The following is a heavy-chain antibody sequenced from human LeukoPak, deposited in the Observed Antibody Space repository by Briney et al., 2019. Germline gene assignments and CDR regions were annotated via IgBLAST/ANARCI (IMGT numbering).Heavy chain of an antibody. J-gene: IGHJ6*03. Sequence: SETLSLTCTVSGGPISSYYWSWIRQPPGKGLEWIGYIYYSGSTNYNPSLKSRVTISVDTSKNQFSLKLSSVTAADTAVYYCARGLEWSDFWSGYRYYYYYMDVWGKGTTVTVSS. V-gene: IGHV4-59*01. D-gene: IGHD3-3*01. CDR1: GGPISSYY. CDR2: IYYSGST. CDR3: ARGLEWSDFWSGYRYYYYYMDV.